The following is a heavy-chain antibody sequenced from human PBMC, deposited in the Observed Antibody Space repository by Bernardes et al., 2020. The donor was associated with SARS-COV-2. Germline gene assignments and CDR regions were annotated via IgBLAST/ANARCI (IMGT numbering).Heavy chain of an antibody. CDR1: GFTFSSYA. CDR2: IGADGGST. V-gene: IGHV3-64D*06. J-gene: IGHJ3*02. CDR3: VKDRGGTWAFDI. Sequence: GGSLRLSRSASGFTFSSYAMHWVRQAPEMGLEYVSHIGADGGSTSYADSMKGRFTVSRDNSKSTLFLQMNSLRADDTAIYYCVKDRGGTWAFDIWGRGTTVIVSS. D-gene: IGHD3-10*01.